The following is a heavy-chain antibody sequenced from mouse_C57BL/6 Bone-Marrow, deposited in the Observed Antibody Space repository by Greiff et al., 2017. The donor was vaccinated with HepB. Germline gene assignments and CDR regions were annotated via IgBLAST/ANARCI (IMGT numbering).Heavy chain of an antibody. CDR2: IDPVSGGT. CDR3: ARGASITTVVHYYAMDY. V-gene: IGHV1-72*01. J-gene: IGHJ4*01. Sequence: QVQLQQPGAELVKPGASVKLSCKASGYTFTSYWMHWVKQRPGRGLEWIGRIDPVSGGTKYNEKFKGKATLTVDKPSSTAYMQLSSLTSEYSAVYYCARGASITTVVHYYAMDYWGQGTSVTVSS. D-gene: IGHD1-1*01. CDR1: GYTFTSYW.